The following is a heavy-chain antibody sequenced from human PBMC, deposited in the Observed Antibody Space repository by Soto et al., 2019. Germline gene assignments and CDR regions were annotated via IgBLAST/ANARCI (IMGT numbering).Heavy chain of an antibody. J-gene: IGHJ4*01. CDR1: VFSVDTTYC. CDR3: GSPRSGPSPDVGH. Sequence: ASVKVSCKASVFSVDTTYCIHWVRRAPGQGLEWMGAINPNSGDTNYAQTLQGRVTMTRDTSISTAYMEVSSLTADDTAVYYCGSPRSGPSPDVGHWGHGTVVTVSS. CDR2: INPNSGDT. D-gene: IGHD2-15*01. V-gene: IGHV1-2*02.